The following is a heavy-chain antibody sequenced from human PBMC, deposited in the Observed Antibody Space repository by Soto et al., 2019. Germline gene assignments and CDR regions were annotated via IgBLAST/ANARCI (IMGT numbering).Heavy chain of an antibody. J-gene: IGHJ4*02. CDR1: GYSFTSYW. Sequence: GESLKISCNGSGYSFTSYWIGWVRQMPGKGLEWMGIIYPGDSDTRYSPSFQGQVTISADKSISTAYLQWSSLKASDTAMYYCARQRYSSGANFDYWGQGTLVTVSS. CDR3: ARQRYSSGANFDY. V-gene: IGHV5-51*01. D-gene: IGHD6-19*01. CDR2: IYPGDSDT.